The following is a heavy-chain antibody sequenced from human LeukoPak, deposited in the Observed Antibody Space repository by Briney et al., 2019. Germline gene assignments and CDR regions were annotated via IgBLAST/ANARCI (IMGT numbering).Heavy chain of an antibody. J-gene: IGHJ4*02. V-gene: IGHV3-23*01. D-gene: IGHD3-10*01. Sequence: PGGSLRLSCAASRFTFSNYAMSWVRQAPGKGLEWVSAISGSGGSTYYADSVKGRFTIPRDNSKNTLYLQMNSLRAEDTAVYYCAKAAPPGFLPPFDYWGQGTLVTVSS. CDR3: AKAAPPGFLPPFDY. CDR2: ISGSGGST. CDR1: RFTFSNYA.